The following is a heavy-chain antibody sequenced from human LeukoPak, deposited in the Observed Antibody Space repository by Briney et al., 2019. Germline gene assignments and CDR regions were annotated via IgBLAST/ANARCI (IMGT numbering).Heavy chain of an antibody. Sequence: GGSLRLSCAASGFTFSSYSVNWVRQAPGKGLEWVSSISSSSSYIYYADSVKGRFTISRDNAKNSLYLRMNSLRAEDTAVYYCARVTMDYDSSGYYYYYYYGMDVWGQGTTVTVSS. CDR2: ISSSSSYI. V-gene: IGHV3-21*01. CDR3: ARVTMDYDSSGYYYYYYYGMDV. CDR1: GFTFSSYS. J-gene: IGHJ6*02. D-gene: IGHD3-22*01.